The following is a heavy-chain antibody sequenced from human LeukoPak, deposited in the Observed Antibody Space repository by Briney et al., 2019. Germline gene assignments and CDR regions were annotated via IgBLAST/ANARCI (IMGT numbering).Heavy chain of an antibody. CDR2: ISGSGGST. CDR1: GFTFSSYA. J-gene: IGHJ4*02. Sequence: GGSLRPSCAASGFTFSSYAMSWVRQAPGKGLEWVSAISGSGGSTYYADSVKGRFTISRDNSKNTLYLQMNSLRAEDTAVYYCSSGITIFGVVIIPSFDYWGQGTLVTVSS. V-gene: IGHV3-23*01. CDR3: SSGITIFGVVIIPSFDY. D-gene: IGHD3-3*01.